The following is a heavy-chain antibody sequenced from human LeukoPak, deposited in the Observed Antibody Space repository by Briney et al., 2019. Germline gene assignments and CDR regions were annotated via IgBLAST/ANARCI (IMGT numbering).Heavy chain of an antibody. CDR1: GYTFTSYA. CDR3: ARDSSRLIVIVPTAMDV. V-gene: IGHV1-18*01. Sequence: ASVKVSCKASGYTFTSYAMNWVRQAPGQGLEWMGWISGYNGNTNYAQKLQGRVTMTTDTSTSTAYMELRSLRSDDTAVFYCARDSSRLIVIVPTAMDVWGQGTTVTVSS. D-gene: IGHD2-2*01. CDR2: ISGYNGNT. J-gene: IGHJ6*02.